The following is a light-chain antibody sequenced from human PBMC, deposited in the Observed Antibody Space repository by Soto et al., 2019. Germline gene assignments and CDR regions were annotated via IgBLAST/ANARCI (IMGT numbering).Light chain of an antibody. J-gene: IGKJ5*01. CDR1: QGISSY. CDR2: AAS. V-gene: IGKV1-8*01. CDR3: QQYYSYPPT. Sequence: AIRMTQSPSSLSASTGDRVTITCRVSQGISSYLAWYQQKPGKAPKLLIYAASTLQSGVPSRFSGSGSGTDFTLTISCLQSEDFATYYCQQYYSYPPTFGQGTRLEI.